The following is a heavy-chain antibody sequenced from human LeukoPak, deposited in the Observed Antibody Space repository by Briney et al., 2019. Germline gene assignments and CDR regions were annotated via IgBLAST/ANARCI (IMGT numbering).Heavy chain of an antibody. CDR1: GGSISSGSYY. CDR2: IYTSGST. Sequence: SETLSLTCTVSGGSISSGSYYWSWIRQPGGKGLEWIGRIYTSGSTNYNPSLKSRVTISVDTSKNQFSLKLSSVTAADTAVYYCAREWGRYDSSGYDHAIDIWGQGTMVTVSS. V-gene: IGHV4-61*02. D-gene: IGHD3-22*01. J-gene: IGHJ3*02. CDR3: AREWGRYDSSGYDHAIDI.